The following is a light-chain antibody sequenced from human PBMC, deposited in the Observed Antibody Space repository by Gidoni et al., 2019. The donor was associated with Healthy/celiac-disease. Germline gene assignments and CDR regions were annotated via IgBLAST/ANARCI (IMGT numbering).Light chain of an antibody. CDR2: DAA. CDR3: QQRSNWPPKLT. Sequence: EIVLTQSPATLSLSPGERATLSCRASQSVSSYLAWYQQKPGQAPRLLIYDAANRATGIPARFSGSGSGTDFTLTISSREPEDFAVYYCQQRSNWPPKLTFGGGTKVEIK. J-gene: IGKJ4*01. V-gene: IGKV3-11*01. CDR1: QSVSSY.